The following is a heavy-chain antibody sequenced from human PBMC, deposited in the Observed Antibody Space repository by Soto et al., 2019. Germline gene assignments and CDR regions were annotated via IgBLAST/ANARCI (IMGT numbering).Heavy chain of an antibody. CDR2: ITEDGSGT. CDR1: GFTFSSYP. D-gene: IGHD2-8*01. CDR3: VRGTNGWRGMDY. Sequence: GGSLRLSCATSGFTFSSYPIHWVRQAPGKWPVWVSRITEDGSGTTYADSVKVRFTVTRDNAKNTMYLQMSGLGAEDTAVYHCVRGTNGWRGMDYWGQGTLVTVSS. V-gene: IGHV3-74*01. J-gene: IGHJ4*02.